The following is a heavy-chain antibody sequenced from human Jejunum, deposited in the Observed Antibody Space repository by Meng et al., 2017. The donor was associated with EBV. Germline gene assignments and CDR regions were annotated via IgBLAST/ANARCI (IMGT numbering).Heavy chain of an antibody. CDR1: GRLVTPAITN. Sequence: QVQLTGPGLVRVSASRPPSLTCTAAGRLVTPAITNRSLIRQSPAKGLECGWYIYYSGNTNYNPSLKSRATITAATSKTQFSLKLSSVTAADTAVYYCARVVDYYERSGYPDFWGQGTLVTVSS. J-gene: IGHJ4*02. CDR2: IYYSGNT. V-gene: IGHV4-61*01. CDR3: ARVVDYYERSGYPDF. D-gene: IGHD3-22*01.